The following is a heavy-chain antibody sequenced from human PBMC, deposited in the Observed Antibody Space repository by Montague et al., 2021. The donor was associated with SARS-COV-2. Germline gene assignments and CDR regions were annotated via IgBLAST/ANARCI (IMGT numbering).Heavy chain of an antibody. V-gene: IGHV4-34*01. CDR2: INHNGTT. D-gene: IGHD2-15*01. J-gene: IGHJ3*01. CDR1: GGSFSVYY. Sequence: SETLSLTCGFYGGSFSVYYWSWLRQSPTSGLGLISEINHNGTTNYNSSLKSRVTISVDTSKNQFTLKLRSVTAADTAMYYCAGERAVVRAARTLVAFDLWGQGTMVTVSS. CDR3: AGERAVVRAARTLVAFDL.